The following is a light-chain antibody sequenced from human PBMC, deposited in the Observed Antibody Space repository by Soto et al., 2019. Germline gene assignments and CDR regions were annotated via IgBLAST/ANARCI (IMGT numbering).Light chain of an antibody. CDR2: EVS. V-gene: IGLV2-14*01. Sequence: QSVLTQPASVSGSPGQAITISCTGTSSDVGGYNYVSSYQQHPGKAPKLISQEVSNRPSGVSSRFSGSKAGNTEDLTISGIQAEDEADYYCSSYTSSSTYVFGPGSKGTVL. CDR3: SSYTSSSTYV. J-gene: IGLJ1*01. CDR1: SSDVGGYNY.